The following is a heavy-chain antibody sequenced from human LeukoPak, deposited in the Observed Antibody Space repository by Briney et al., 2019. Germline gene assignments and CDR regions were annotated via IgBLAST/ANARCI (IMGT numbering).Heavy chain of an antibody. J-gene: IGHJ6*02. CDR2: MNPNSGNT. CDR3: ARALGRAPSMVRGVRNYGMDV. Sequence: ASVKVSCKASGYTFTSYDINWVRQATGQGLEWMGWMNPNSGNTGYAQEFQGRVTMTRNTSISTAYMELSSLRSEDTAVYYCARALGRAPSMVRGVRNYGMDVWGQGTTVTVSS. D-gene: IGHD3-10*01. V-gene: IGHV1-8*01. CDR1: GYTFTSYD.